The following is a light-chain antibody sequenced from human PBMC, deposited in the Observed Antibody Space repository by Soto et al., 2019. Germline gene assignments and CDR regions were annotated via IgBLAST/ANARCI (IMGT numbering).Light chain of an antibody. CDR3: QQYGRSATFT. J-gene: IGKJ3*01. CDR2: GAT. V-gene: IGKV3-20*01. CDR1: QSVSGNY. Sequence: EIVLTQSPGTLSASPGERATLSCRASQSVSGNYLAWYQQKLGQAPRLLIYGATSRATGIPDRFSGSVSGTDFTLTVSRLEPEDFAVYYCQQYGRSATFTFGPGTKVDIK.